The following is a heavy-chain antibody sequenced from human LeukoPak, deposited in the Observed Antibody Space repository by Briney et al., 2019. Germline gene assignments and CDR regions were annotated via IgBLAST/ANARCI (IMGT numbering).Heavy chain of an antibody. Sequence: EASETLSLTCTVSGGSISSSSYYWGWIRQPPGKGLEWIGNIYYSGSTYYKPSLKSRVTISVDTSKNQFSLKLSSVTAADTAVYYCARDVPAQLQFYFDYWGQGTLVTGPS. J-gene: IGHJ4*02. V-gene: IGHV4-39*07. CDR3: ARDVPAQLQFYFDY. CDR2: IYYSGST. CDR1: GGSISSSSYY. D-gene: IGHD5-24*01.